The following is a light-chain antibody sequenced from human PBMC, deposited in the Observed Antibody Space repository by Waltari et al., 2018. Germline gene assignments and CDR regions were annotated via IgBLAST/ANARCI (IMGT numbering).Light chain of an antibody. Sequence: DIQMTQSPSTLSASVGDRVPITCRASQSISNLLAWYQQKPGKAPKYLISKASNLESGGPSRFSGSGSGTEFPLTISSLQPDDFASYYCQQYNGRFGQGTKVEMK. CDR1: QSISNL. CDR3: QQYNGR. J-gene: IGKJ1*01. CDR2: KAS. V-gene: IGKV1-5*03.